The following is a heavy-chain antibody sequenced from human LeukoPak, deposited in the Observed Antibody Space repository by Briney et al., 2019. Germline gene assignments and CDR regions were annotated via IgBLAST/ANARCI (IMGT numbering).Heavy chain of an antibody. J-gene: IGHJ4*02. Sequence: ASVKVSCKASGGTFSNYAISWVRQAPGQGLEWMGRIIPILGIANYAQKFQGRVTITADKSTSTAYMELSSLRSEDTAVYYCARGGIQLWSPFDYWGQGTLVTVSS. D-gene: IGHD5-18*01. CDR2: IIPILGIA. CDR3: ARGGIQLWSPFDY. V-gene: IGHV1-69*04. CDR1: GGTFSNYA.